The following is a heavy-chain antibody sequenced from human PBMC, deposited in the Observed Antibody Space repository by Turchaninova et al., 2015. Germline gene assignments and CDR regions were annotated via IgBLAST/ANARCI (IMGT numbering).Heavy chain of an antibody. V-gene: IGHV2-5*02. CDR2: ISWDDDK. J-gene: IGHJ4*02. CDR1: GFSLSTSGVG. Sequence: QITLKESGPTLVKPTQTLTLTCTFSGFSLSTSGVGVGWIRQPPGQALEWLALISWDDDKRYSPTLKSRLTITQDPSQNQEVLTMTNMDPVDTATYYGAHRRVTKLDLDYFDYWGQGTLVTVSS. D-gene: IGHD1-1*01. CDR3: AHRRVTKLDLDYFDY.